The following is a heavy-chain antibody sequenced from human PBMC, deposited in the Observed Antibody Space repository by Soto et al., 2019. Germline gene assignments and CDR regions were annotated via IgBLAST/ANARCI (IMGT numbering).Heavy chain of an antibody. CDR3: AKGVLLATTNFQH. D-gene: IGHD2-15*01. CDR2: ISYDGSDK. V-gene: IGHV3-30*18. CDR1: GFTFSSYG. J-gene: IGHJ1*01. Sequence: QVQLVESGGGVVQPGRSLRLSCAASGFTFSSYGMHWVRQAPGKGLERVAVISYDGSDKYYADSVKGRFTISRDNSNNTRYLQMDSLRAEDTAVYYCAKGVLLATTNFQHWGQGTLITVSS.